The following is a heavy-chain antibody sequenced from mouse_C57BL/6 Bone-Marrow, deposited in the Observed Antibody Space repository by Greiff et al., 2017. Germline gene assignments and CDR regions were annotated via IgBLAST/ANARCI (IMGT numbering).Heavy chain of an antibody. V-gene: IGHV14-4*01. J-gene: IGHJ1*03. CDR2: IDPENGDT. CDR3: TTCYGSSYWCFDV. CDR1: GFNIKDAY. D-gene: IGHD1-1*01. Sequence: VQLQQSGAELVRPGASVKLSCTASGFNIKDAYMHWVKQRPEQGLEWIGWIDPENGDTEYASKFQGKATITADTSSNTAYLQLSSLTSKDTAVYYCTTCYGSSYWCFDVGGTGTAVTVSS.